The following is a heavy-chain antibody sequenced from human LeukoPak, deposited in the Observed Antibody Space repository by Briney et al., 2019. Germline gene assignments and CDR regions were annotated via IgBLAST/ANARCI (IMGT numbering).Heavy chain of an antibody. CDR3: ARGGGYSYGYYYYYYMDV. J-gene: IGHJ6*03. CDR2: ISSSSSYI. V-gene: IGHV3-21*04. Sequence: GGSLRLSCAASGFTFSSYSMNWVRQAPGKGLEWVSSISSSSSYIYYADSVKGRFTISRDNAKNSLYLQMNSLRAEDTAVYYCARGGGYSYGYYYYYYMDVWGKGTTVTISS. D-gene: IGHD5-18*01. CDR1: GFTFSSYS.